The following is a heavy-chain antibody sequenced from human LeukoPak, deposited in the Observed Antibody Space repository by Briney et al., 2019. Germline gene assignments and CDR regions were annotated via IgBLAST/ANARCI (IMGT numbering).Heavy chain of an antibody. D-gene: IGHD6-19*01. V-gene: IGHV4-34*01. CDR1: GGSFSGYC. Sequence: PSETLSLTCAVYGGSFSGYCWSWIRQPPGKGLERIGEINHSGSTNYNPSLKSRVTISVDTSKNQFSLKLSSVTAADTAVYYCARGGYSSGWWPRYYYYGMDVWGQGTTVTVSS. CDR2: INHSGST. J-gene: IGHJ6*02. CDR3: ARGGYSSGWWPRYYYYGMDV.